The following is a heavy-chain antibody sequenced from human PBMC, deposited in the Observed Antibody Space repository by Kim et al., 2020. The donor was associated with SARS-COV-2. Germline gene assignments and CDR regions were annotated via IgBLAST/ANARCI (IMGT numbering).Heavy chain of an antibody. CDR1: GYTFTGYY. D-gene: IGHD2-21*02. Sequence: ASVKVSCKASGYTFTGYYMHWVRQAPGQGLEWMGWINPNSGGTNYAQKFQGRVTMTRDTSISTAYMELSRLRSDDTAVYYCARKAVVVTDEGAFDIWGQGTMVTVSS. J-gene: IGHJ3*02. CDR2: INPNSGGT. CDR3: ARKAVVVTDEGAFDI. V-gene: IGHV1-2*02.